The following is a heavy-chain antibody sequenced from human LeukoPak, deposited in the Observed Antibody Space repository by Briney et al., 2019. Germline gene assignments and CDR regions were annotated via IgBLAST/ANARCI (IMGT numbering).Heavy chain of an antibody. CDR1: GFTFSSYA. CDR3: ARGYCSGVSCYPAPFDY. D-gene: IGHD2-15*01. Sequence: PGGSLRLSCAASGFTFSSYAMSWVRQAPGKGLEWASAISGSGGSTYYADSVKGRFTISRDNSKNTLYLQMNSLRAEDTAVYYCARGYCSGVSCYPAPFDYWGQGSLVTVSS. CDR2: ISGSGGST. V-gene: IGHV3-23*01. J-gene: IGHJ4*02.